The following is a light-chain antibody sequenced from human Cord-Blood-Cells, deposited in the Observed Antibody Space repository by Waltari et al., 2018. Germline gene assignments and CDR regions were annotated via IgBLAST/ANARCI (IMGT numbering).Light chain of an antibody. CDR2: DAS. V-gene: IGKV1-33*01. CDR1: QDISNY. CDR3: QQYDNLPFT. J-gene: IGKJ3*01. Sequence: DIQMTPSPSSLSASVGKRVTITSQASQDISNYLNWYQQKPGKAPKLLIYDASNLETGVPSRFSGSGSGTDFTFTISSLQPEDIATYYCQQYDNLPFTFGPGTKVDIK.